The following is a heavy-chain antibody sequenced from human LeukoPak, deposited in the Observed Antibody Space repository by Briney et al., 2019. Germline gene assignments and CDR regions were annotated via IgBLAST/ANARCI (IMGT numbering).Heavy chain of an antibody. CDR2: ISAYNGNT. Sequence: VASVKVSCKASGYTFTSYGISWVRQAPGQGLEWMGWISAYNGNTNYAQKLQGRVTMTTDTSTSTAYMELRSLRSEDTAVYYCAREVPRDGYNYLIHFDYWGQGTLVTVSS. CDR1: GYTFTSYG. V-gene: IGHV1-18*01. J-gene: IGHJ4*02. D-gene: IGHD5-24*01. CDR3: AREVPRDGYNYLIHFDY.